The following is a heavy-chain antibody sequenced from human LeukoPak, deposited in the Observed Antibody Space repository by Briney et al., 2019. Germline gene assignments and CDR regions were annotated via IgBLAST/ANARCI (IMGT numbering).Heavy chain of an antibody. CDR3: ARVGGTPSCYYGSGSYPKKWSYFDY. Sequence: SETLSLTCAVYGGSFSGYYWSWIRQPPGKGLEWIGEINHSGSTNYNPSLKSRVTISVDTSKNQFSLKLSSVTAADTAVYYCARVGGTPSCYYGSGSYPKKWSYFDYWGQGTLVTVSS. J-gene: IGHJ4*02. D-gene: IGHD3-10*01. CDR1: GGSFSGYY. CDR2: INHSGST. V-gene: IGHV4-34*01.